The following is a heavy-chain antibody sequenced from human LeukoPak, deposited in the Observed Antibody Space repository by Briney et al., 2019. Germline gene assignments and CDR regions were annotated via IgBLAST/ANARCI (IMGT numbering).Heavy chain of an antibody. J-gene: IGHJ5*02. CDR3: ARGRYSAGDNWFDP. V-gene: IGHV4-59*01. CDR2: IHYTGST. CDR1: GGSITSSY. Sequence: SETLSLTCTVSGGSITSSYWSWLRQSPGKGLEWIGYIHYTGSTNYNPSLKSRVTMLIDTSKNQFSLKLSSETAADTAVYYCARGRYSAGDNWFDPWGQGTLVTVSS. D-gene: IGHD3-9*01.